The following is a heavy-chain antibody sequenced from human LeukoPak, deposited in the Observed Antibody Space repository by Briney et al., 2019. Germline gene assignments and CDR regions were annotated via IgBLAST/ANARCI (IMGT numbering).Heavy chain of an antibody. V-gene: IGHV3-48*03. D-gene: IGHD3-16*01. CDR3: ARMTLIDY. J-gene: IGHJ4*02. CDR2: ISPTGSAL. Sequence: GGSLRLSCAASGFTFSSYGMNWVRQAPGKGLEWVSYISPTGSALYYADSAKGRFTISRDNAKNSLYLQMNSLRAEDTAVYYCARMTLIDYWGQGTLVTVSS. CDR1: GFTFSSYG.